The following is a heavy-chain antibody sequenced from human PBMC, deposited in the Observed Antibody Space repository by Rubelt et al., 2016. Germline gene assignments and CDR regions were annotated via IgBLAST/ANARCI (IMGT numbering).Heavy chain of an antibody. V-gene: IGHV4-39*07. J-gene: IGHJ4*02. CDR3: ARDVMLVGAPYYFDY. D-gene: IGHD1-26*01. CDR2: IYYSGST. CDR1: GGSISSSSYY. Sequence: QLQLQESGPGLVKPSETLSLTCTVSGGSISSSSYYWGWIRQPPGKGLEWIGSIYYSGSTYYNPSPKSRVTISVDTSKNQFSLKLSSVTAADTAVYYCARDVMLVGAPYYFDYWGQGTLVTVSS.